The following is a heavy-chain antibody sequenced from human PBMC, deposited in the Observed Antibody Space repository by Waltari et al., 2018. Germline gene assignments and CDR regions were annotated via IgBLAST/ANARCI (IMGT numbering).Heavy chain of an antibody. CDR3: ARSPMGYYDSSGSSPGPYY. J-gene: IGHJ4*02. V-gene: IGHV3-7*03. CDR1: GFTFSSYW. Sequence: EVQLVESGGGLVQPGGSLRLSCAASGFTFSSYWMSWVRQAPGKGLEWVANIKQDGSEKYYVDSVKGRFTNSRDNAKNSLYLQMNSRRAEDTAVYYCARSPMGYYDSSGSSPGPYYWGQGTLVTVSS. D-gene: IGHD3-22*01. CDR2: IKQDGSEK.